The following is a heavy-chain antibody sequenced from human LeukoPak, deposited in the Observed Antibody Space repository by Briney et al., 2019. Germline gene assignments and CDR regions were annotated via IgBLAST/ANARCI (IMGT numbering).Heavy chain of an antibody. J-gene: IGHJ4*02. V-gene: IGHV4-4*07. CDR2: IYTSGST. CDR1: GGSISSYY. Sequence: PSETLSLTCTVSGGSISSYYWSWIRQPAGKGLEWIGRIYTSGSTNYNPSLKSRVTMSVDTSKNQFSLKLSSVTAADTAVYYCARLPPYSSSWYFDYWGQGTLVTVSS. D-gene: IGHD6-13*01. CDR3: ARLPPYSSSWYFDY.